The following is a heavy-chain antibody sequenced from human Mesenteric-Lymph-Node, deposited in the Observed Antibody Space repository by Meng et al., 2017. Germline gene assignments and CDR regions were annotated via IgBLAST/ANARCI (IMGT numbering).Heavy chain of an antibody. CDR2: IYYSGST. D-gene: IGHD5-18*01. CDR3: ARVGWRQWSFDL. Sequence: QVQLQQWGAGLLKPSETLSLICFVYGGSFSAYNWRWIRQPPGKGLELIGHIYYSGSTSYNPSLKSRVTISVDTSNNQFSLKLSSVTAADTAVYYCARVGWRQWSFDLWGRGTLVTVSS. J-gene: IGHJ2*01. CDR1: GGSFSAYN. V-gene: IGHV4-34*01.